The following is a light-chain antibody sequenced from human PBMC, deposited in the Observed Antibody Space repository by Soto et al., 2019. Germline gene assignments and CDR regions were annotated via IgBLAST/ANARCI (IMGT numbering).Light chain of an antibody. V-gene: IGKV3-20*01. Sequence: EIVLTQSPGILSLSPGARATLSCRASQTVAYTSLAWYQQRPGQAPRLLIYGTSTRATGTPDRFIGSGSGTAFTRTIRRLEPEDFAVYYCQQYVTTPRTFGQGTKVE. CDR3: QQYVTTPRT. CDR2: GTS. CDR1: QTVAYTS. J-gene: IGKJ1*01.